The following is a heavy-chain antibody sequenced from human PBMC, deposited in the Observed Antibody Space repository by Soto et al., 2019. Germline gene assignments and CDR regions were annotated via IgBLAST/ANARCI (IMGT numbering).Heavy chain of an antibody. J-gene: IGHJ5*02. CDR3: ARGRDILTGVNWFDP. CDR1: GGTFSSYT. D-gene: IGHD3-9*01. CDR2: IIPILGIA. V-gene: IGHV1-69*02. Sequence: QVQLVQSGAEVKKPGSSVKVSCKASGGTFSSYTISWVRQAPGQGLEWMGRIIPILGIANYAQKFQGRVTITADKSTSTAYMELSSLRSEDTAVYYCARGRDILTGVNWFDPWGQGTLVTVSS.